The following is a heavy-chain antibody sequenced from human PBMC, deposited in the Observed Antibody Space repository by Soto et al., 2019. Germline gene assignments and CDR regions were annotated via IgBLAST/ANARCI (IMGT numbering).Heavy chain of an antibody. D-gene: IGHD3-10*01. CDR1: GGSVSSSIYY. CDR2: IYYSGST. V-gene: IGHV4-39*01. CDR3: AAGDYSGSGTYYNGWFDS. Sequence: PSETRSLTCTVSGGSVSSSIYYWGWIRQPPRKGLEWIGSIYYSGSTYYNPSLKSRVTISLDTSKNQLSLRLNSVTAADAALYYCAAGDYSGSGTYYNGWFDSWGQGTLVTVSS. J-gene: IGHJ5*01.